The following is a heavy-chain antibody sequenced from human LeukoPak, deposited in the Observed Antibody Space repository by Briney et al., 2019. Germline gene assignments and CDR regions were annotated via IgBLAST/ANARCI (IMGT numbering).Heavy chain of an antibody. D-gene: IGHD6-13*01. V-gene: IGHV3-21*01. Sequence: GGSLRLSCAASGFTFSSYTMNWVRQAPGKGLEWVSSISSSSSYIYYADSVKGRFTISRDNAKNSLYLQMNSLRAEDTAVYYCARDAGSSWYVFDYWGQGTLVTVSS. CDR2: ISSSSSYI. CDR1: GFTFSSYT. J-gene: IGHJ4*02. CDR3: ARDAGSSWYVFDY.